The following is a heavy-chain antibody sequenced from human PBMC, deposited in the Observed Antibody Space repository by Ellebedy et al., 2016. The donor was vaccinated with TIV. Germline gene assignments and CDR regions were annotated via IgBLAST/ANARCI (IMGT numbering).Heavy chain of an antibody. CDR2: ISFDGSNK. J-gene: IGHJ6*03. Sequence: GESLKISXAASGFTFSNYGMHWVRQAPGKGLEWVATISFDGSNKYYADSVKGRFTISRDDSKNTLNLQMSSLRVEDTAEYYCAKDDWHYEDNYYYYMDVWGKGTTVTVSS. D-gene: IGHD1-7*01. CDR3: AKDDWHYEDNYYYYMDV. CDR1: GFTFSNYG. V-gene: IGHV3-30*18.